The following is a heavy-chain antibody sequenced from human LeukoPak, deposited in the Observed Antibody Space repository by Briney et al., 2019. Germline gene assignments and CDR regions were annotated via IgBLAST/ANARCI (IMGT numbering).Heavy chain of an antibody. CDR1: GFTFSSYA. CDR2: INSDGSST. V-gene: IGHV3-74*01. CDR3: ARGKWVFDP. J-gene: IGHJ5*02. Sequence: GGSLRLSCAASGFTFSSYAMSWVRQAPGKGLVWVSRINSDGSSTSYADSVKGRFTISRDNARNSLYLQMNSLRAEDTAVYYCARGKWVFDPWGQGTLVTVSS. D-gene: IGHD2-8*01.